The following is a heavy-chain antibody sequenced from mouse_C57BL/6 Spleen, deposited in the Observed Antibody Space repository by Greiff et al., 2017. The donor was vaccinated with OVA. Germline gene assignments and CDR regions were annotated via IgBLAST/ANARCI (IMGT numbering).Heavy chain of an antibody. D-gene: IGHD1-1*01. CDR3: AKSRITTVPRDYFDY. CDR2: INPNYGTT. J-gene: IGHJ2*01. Sequence: EVHLVESGPELVKPGASVKISCKASGYSFTDYNMNWVKQSNGKSLEWIGVINPNYGTTSYNQKFKGKATLTVDQSSSTAYMQLNSLTSEDSAVYYCAKSRITTVPRDYFDYWGQGTTLTVSS. V-gene: IGHV1-39*01. CDR1: GYSFTDYN.